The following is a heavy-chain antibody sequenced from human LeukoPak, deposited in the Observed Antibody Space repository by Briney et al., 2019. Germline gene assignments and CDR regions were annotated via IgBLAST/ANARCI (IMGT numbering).Heavy chain of an antibody. Sequence: SVKVSCKASGGTFSSYAISWVRQAPGQGLEWMGGIIPIFGTANYAQKFQGRVTLTADESTSTAYVELSSLRSEDTAVYYCARGKDCSSASCYSEVNNWFDPWGQGTLVTVSS. CDR2: IIPIFGTA. CDR3: ARGKDCSSASCYSEVNNWFDP. J-gene: IGHJ5*02. D-gene: IGHD2-2*01. V-gene: IGHV1-69*13. CDR1: GGTFSSYA.